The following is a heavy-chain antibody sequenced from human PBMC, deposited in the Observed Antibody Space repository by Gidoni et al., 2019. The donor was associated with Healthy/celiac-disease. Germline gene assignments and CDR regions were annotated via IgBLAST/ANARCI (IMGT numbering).Heavy chain of an antibody. D-gene: IGHD1-26*01. V-gene: IGHV3-9*01. Sequence: EVQLVESGGGLVQPGRSLSLSCAASGFTFDDYAMHWVRQAPGKGLEWVSGISWNSGSIGYADSVKGRFTISRDNAKNSLYLQMNSLRAEDTALYYCAKDIGWELLGDMADYWGQGTLVTVSS. CDR1: GFTFDDYA. CDR2: ISWNSGSI. J-gene: IGHJ4*02. CDR3: AKDIGWELLGDMADY.